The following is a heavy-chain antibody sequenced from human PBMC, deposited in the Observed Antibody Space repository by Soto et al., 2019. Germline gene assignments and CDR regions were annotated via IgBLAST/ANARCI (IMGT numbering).Heavy chain of an antibody. V-gene: IGHV3-15*07. CDR1: GFTFSNAW. CDR3: TTDEDDSSGYYSDPGADY. CDR2: IKSKTDGGRT. Sequence: GGSLRLSCAASGFTFSNAWMNWVRQAPGKGLEWVGRIKSKTDGGRTDYAAPVKGSITISRVDSKNTLYLQMNRLKTEDTAVYYCTTDEDDSSGYYSDPGADYWGQGTLVTVSS. J-gene: IGHJ4*02. D-gene: IGHD3-22*01.